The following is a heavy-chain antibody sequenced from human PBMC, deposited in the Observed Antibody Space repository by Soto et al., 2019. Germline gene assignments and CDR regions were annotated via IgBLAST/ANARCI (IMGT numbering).Heavy chain of an antibody. D-gene: IGHD3-22*01. CDR2: IYSSGST. CDR3: ATRPLLPGAP. CDR1: GFTFSSND. Sequence: EVQLAESGGGLIQPGGSLRLSCAASGFTFSSNDMNWVRQAPGKGLEWVSLIYSSGSTSYADSVKGRFTISRDNSKNTLYLQMSSLRAEGTAVYYCATRPLLPGAPWGQGTMVTVSS. V-gene: IGHV3-53*01. J-gene: IGHJ3*01.